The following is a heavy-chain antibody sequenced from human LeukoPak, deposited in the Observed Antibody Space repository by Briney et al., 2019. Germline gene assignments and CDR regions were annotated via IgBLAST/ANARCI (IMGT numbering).Heavy chain of an antibody. J-gene: IGHJ5*02. CDR3: AKGGVLLWFGES. D-gene: IGHD3-10*01. CDR2: ISYDGNIK. V-gene: IGHV3-30-3*01. Sequence: GGSLRLSCAASGFTFRSHAMHWVRQAPGKGLEWVSFISYDGNIKYYAASVKGRFTISRDNSKNTLYLQMNSLRAEDTAVYYCAKGGVLLWFGESWGQGTLVTVSS. CDR1: GFTFRSHA.